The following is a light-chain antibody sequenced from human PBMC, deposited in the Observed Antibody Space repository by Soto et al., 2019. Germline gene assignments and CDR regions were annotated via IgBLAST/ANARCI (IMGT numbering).Light chain of an antibody. CDR2: LGS. J-gene: IGKJ1*01. CDR3: MQALQAPLT. CDR1: QSLLNSNGYNY. Sequence: DIVMTQSPLFLPVTPGEPAAISCRSSQSLLNSNGYNYLDWYLQKPGQSPQLLIYLGSSRASGVPDRFIGSGSGTYFTLTISRVEAEDVGFYYCMQALQAPLTFGQGTRVEIK. V-gene: IGKV2-28*01.